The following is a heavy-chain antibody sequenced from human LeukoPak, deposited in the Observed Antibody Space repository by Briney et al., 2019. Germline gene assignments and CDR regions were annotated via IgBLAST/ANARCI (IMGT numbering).Heavy chain of an antibody. CDR1: GLTFSSYG. CDR3: AKDGYLY. Sequence: GGSLRLSCAASGLTFSSYGMHWVRQAPGKGLEWVAVISYDGSNKYYADSVKGRFTISRDNSKNTLYLQMNSLRAEDTAVYYCAKDGYLYWGQGTLVTVSS. D-gene: IGHD6-13*01. V-gene: IGHV3-30*18. J-gene: IGHJ4*02. CDR2: ISYDGSNK.